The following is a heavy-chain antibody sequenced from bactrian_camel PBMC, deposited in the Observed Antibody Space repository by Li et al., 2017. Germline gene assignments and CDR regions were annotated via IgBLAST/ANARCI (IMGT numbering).Heavy chain of an antibody. CDR1: RYLFSGSF. CDR2: IAGDGRT. CDR3: AAVRYGVTWYPLCRARSADFGY. J-gene: IGHJ6*01. D-gene: IGHD6*01. Sequence: QVQLVESGGGSVQAGGSLRLSCAASRYLFSGSFCMGWFRQAPGKQREGVAAIAGDGRTDYAESVKGRFTISKDDAKNTLYLQMNSLKPEDTAMYYCAAVRYGVTWYPLCRARSADFGYWGQGTQVTVS. V-gene: IGHV3S53*01.